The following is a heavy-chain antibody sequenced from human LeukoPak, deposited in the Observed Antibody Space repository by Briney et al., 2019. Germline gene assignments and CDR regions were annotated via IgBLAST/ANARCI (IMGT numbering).Heavy chain of an antibody. V-gene: IGHV3-23*01. J-gene: IGHJ5*02. CDR3: AKFRGQEMVVVPAAIPNWFDP. D-gene: IGHD2-2*01. CDR1: GFTFSSYA. Sequence: GGSLRLSCAASGFTFSSYAMAWVRQAPGKGLEWVSAISGSGGSTYYADSVKGRFTISRDNSKNTLYLQMNSLRAEDTAVYYCAKFRGQEMVVVPAAIPNWFDPWGQGTLVTVSS. CDR2: ISGSGGST.